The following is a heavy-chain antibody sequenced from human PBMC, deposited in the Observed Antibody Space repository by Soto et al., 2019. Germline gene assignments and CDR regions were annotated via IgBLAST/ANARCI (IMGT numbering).Heavy chain of an antibody. V-gene: IGHV3-23*01. Sequence: EVQLLESGGGLVQPGGSLRLSCAASGFTFNNYGMRWVRQAPGKGLEWVSVISGSGGSTFYADSVKGRFTISRDNSKNTLYLQMNSLRAEHTAVYYCAKHNGFYGDYIDYWGQGTLVTVSS. J-gene: IGHJ4*02. CDR3: AKHNGFYGDYIDY. D-gene: IGHD4-17*01. CDR2: ISGSGGST. CDR1: GFTFNNYG.